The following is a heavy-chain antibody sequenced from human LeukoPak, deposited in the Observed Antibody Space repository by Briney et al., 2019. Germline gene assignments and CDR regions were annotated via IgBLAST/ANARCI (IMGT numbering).Heavy chain of an antibody. J-gene: IGHJ4*02. CDR2: IYYSGTT. D-gene: IGHD6-6*01. CDR3: ARETYSSSSV. V-gene: IGHV4-39*07. Sequence: SETLSLTCTVSGGSISTSSYYCGWIRQPPGKGLEWIAYIYYSGTTYYNPSLTSRVTISVDTSKNQFSLKLSSVTAADTAVYYCARETYSSSSVWGQGTLVTVSS. CDR1: GGSISTSSYY.